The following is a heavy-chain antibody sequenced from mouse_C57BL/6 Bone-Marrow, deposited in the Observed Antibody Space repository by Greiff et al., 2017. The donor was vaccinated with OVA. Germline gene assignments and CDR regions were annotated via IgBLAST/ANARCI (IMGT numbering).Heavy chain of an antibody. Sequence: EVKLMESGPELVKPGASVKISCKASGYSFTDYNMNWVKQSNGKSLEWIGVINPNYGTTSYNQKFKGKATLTVDQSSSTAYMQLNSLTSEDSAVYYCASSAYYSNYGFAYWGQGTLVTVSA. V-gene: IGHV1-39*01. CDR3: ASSAYYSNYGFAY. J-gene: IGHJ3*01. CDR2: INPNYGTT. CDR1: GYSFTDYN. D-gene: IGHD2-5*01.